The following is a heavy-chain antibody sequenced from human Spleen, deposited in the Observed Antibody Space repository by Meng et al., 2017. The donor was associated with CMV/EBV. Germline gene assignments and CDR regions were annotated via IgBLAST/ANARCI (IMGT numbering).Heavy chain of an antibody. Sequence: ESLKISCAVYGGSLSDYYWSWIRQPPGKGLEWIGEINHSGSTNHNPSLKSRVTISIDTSKNQFSLKLSSVTAADTALYYCARALYCSTTSCYRGSYYDLLTSRSLYNFYGMDVWGQGATVTVSS. CDR2: INHSGST. CDR1: GGSLSDYY. J-gene: IGHJ6*02. V-gene: IGHV4-34*01. CDR3: ARALYCSTTSCYRGSYYDLLTSRSLYNFYGMDV. D-gene: IGHD2-2*01.